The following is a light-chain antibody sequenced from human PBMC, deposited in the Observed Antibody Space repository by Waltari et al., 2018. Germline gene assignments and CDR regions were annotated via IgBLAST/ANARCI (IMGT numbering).Light chain of an antibody. CDR2: KDS. V-gene: IGLV3-25*03. CDR3: QSANSNGTFVV. CDR1: ALTKQY. Sequence: SYELTQPPSVSVSPGQTARIPCSGDALTKQYAYWYQQKPGQAPVLVIFKDSERPSGIPERFSGSSSGTTVTLTISGVQAEDEADYYCQSANSNGTFVVFGGGTKLSVL. J-gene: IGLJ2*01.